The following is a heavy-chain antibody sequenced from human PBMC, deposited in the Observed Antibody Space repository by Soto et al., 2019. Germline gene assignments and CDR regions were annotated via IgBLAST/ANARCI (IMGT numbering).Heavy chain of an antibody. CDR3: ASYSGYDWSDGN. Sequence: SETLSLTCTVSGGSISSYYWSWIRQPPGKGLEWIGYIYYSGSTNYNPSLKSRVTISVDTSKNQFSLKLSSVTAADTAVYYCASYSGYDWSDGNWGQGTLVTVSS. D-gene: IGHD5-12*01. J-gene: IGHJ4*02. CDR1: GGSISSYY. V-gene: IGHV4-59*08. CDR2: IYYSGST.